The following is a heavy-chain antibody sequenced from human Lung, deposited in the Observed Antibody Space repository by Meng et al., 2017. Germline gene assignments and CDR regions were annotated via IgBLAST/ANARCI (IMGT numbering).Heavy chain of an antibody. J-gene: IGHJ4*02. V-gene: IGHV4-34*01. CDR1: GGSFSDYY. Sequence: QQNLQRCGAGVLHTSSPPSLSSVSSGGSFSDYYWSWCLQPPGKGLEWIGEINHSGSTNYNPSLESRATISVDTSQNNLSLKLSSVTAADSAVYYCARGPTTMAHDFDYWGQGTLVTVSS. CDR3: ARGPTTMAHDFDY. D-gene: IGHD4-11*01. CDR2: INHSGST.